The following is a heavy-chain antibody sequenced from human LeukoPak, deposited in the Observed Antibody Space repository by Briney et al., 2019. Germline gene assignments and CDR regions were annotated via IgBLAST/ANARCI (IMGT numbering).Heavy chain of an antibody. CDR2: ISSSSSYI. CDR1: GFTFSSYS. CDR3: ASIPTYYYDSSGYYVNDY. D-gene: IGHD3-22*01. J-gene: IGHJ4*02. Sequence: GGSLRLSCAASGFTFSSYSMNWVRQAPGKGLEWVSSISSSSSYIYYADSVKGRFTISRDNAKNSLYLQMNSLRAEDAAVYYCASIPTYYYDSSGYYVNDYWGQGTLATVSS. V-gene: IGHV3-21*01.